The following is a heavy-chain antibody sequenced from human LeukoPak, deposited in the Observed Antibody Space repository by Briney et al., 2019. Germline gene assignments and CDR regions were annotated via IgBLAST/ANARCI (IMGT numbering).Heavy chain of an antibody. Sequence: ASVKVSCKASGYTFTDYYMHWVRQAPGQGFEWMGWINPNDGDTNYAQKFQGRVTMTRDTSISTAHMEVSRPRSDDTAVYYCARANFLYCSSTTCLFDYWGQGTLVTVSS. CDR1: GYTFTDYY. J-gene: IGHJ4*02. V-gene: IGHV1-2*02. CDR3: ARANFLYCSSTTCLFDY. CDR2: INPNDGDT. D-gene: IGHD2-2*01.